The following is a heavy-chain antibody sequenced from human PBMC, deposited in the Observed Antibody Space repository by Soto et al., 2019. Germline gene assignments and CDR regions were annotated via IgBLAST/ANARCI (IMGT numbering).Heavy chain of an antibody. CDR2: ICHGGST. V-gene: IGHV4-38-2*01. CDR1: GYSISSGYY. Sequence: SETLSLTCAVSGYSISSGYYWGWLRQPPGKGLEWIGSICHGGSTYYNPSLNSRVTLSIDMTNNHVSLILDSVTAADTAVYYCARVGPWVPYYYDSSPYTFENWFDPWGQGTLVTVSS. CDR3: ARVGPWVPYYYDSSPYTFENWFDP. D-gene: IGHD3-22*01. J-gene: IGHJ5*02.